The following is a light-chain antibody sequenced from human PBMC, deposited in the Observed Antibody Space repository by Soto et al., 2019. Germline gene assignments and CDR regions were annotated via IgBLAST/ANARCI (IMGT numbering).Light chain of an antibody. CDR2: GAS. V-gene: IGKV1-39*01. CDR3: QQGYRWPYT. Sequence: IELTQSPSSLSASVGDRVTITCRASQTISNFLNWYQHKPGKAPSLLIYGASSLFSGLPSRFSGSGSGTDFTLTISRLQPEDFAAYYCQQGYRWPYTFGQGTALEIK. CDR1: QTISNF. J-gene: IGKJ2*01.